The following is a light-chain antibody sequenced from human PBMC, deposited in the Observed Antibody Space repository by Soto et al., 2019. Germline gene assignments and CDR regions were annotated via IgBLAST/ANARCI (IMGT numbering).Light chain of an antibody. CDR3: QQYGSSPYT. CDR1: QIISGAY. Sequence: EIVLTQSPGTLSLSPGEIATLSCRASQIISGAYLAWYQQKPGQAPRLLLFGASNRTTGIPDRFSGSGSGTDFTLTISRLEPEDFAVYSCQQYGSSPYTFGQGTKLEF. J-gene: IGKJ2*01. V-gene: IGKV3-20*01. CDR2: GAS.